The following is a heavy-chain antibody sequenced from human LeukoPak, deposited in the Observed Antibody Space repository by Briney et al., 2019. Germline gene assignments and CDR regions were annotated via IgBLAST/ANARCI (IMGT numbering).Heavy chain of an antibody. D-gene: IGHD3-3*01. J-gene: IGHJ4*02. Sequence: GGSLRLSCAASGFTFSSYAMHWVRQAPGKGLEWVAVISYDGSNKYYADSVKGRFTISRDNSKNTLYLQMNSLRAEVTAVYYCARDPLPLTYDGVYFDYWGQGTLVTVSS. V-gene: IGHV3-30-3*01. CDR3: ARDPLPLTYDGVYFDY. CDR1: GFTFSSYA. CDR2: ISYDGSNK.